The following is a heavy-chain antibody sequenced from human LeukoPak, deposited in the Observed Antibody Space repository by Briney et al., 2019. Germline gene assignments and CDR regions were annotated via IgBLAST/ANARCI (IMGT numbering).Heavy chain of an antibody. Sequence: SETLSLTCTVSGGSISSGSYYWSWIRQPAGKGLEWIGRIYTSGSTNYNPSLKSRVTISVDTSKNQFSLKLSSVTAADTAVYYCAKDLGDRDAFDIWGQGTMVTVSS. J-gene: IGHJ3*02. CDR3: AKDLGDRDAFDI. V-gene: IGHV4-61*02. CDR1: GGSISSGSYY. CDR2: IYTSGST. D-gene: IGHD2-21*01.